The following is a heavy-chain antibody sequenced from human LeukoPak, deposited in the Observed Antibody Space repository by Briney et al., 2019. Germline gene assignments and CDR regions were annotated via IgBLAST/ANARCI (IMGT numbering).Heavy chain of an antibody. CDR1: GFTFSNAW. D-gene: IGHD3-10*01. V-gene: IGHV3-15*01. Sequence: GGSLRLSCAASGFTFSNAWMSWVRQAPGKGLEWVGRIKSKTDGGTTDYAAPVKGRFTISRDDSKNTLYLQMNSLKTEDTAVYYCTTAFMVRGQYYYYYKDVWGKGTTVTVSS. CDR2: IKSKTDGGTT. CDR3: TTAFMVRGQYYYYYKDV. J-gene: IGHJ6*03.